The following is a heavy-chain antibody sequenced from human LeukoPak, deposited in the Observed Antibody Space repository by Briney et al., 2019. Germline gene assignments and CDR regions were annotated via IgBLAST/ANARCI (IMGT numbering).Heavy chain of an antibody. CDR2: IIPIFGTA. J-gene: IGHJ4*02. D-gene: IGHD1-26*01. CDR1: GGTFSSYA. Sequence: SVKVSCKASGGTFSSYAISWVRQAPGQGLEWMGGIIPIFGTANYAQKFQGRVTITTDESTSTAYMELSSLRSEDTAVYYCARGQFDVGATGVADAFDIWGQGTLVTVSS. CDR3: ARGQFDVGATGVADAFDI. V-gene: IGHV1-69*05.